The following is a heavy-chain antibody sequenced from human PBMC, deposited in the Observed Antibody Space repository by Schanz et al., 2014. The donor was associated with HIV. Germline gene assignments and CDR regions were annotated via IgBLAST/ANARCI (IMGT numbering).Heavy chain of an antibody. D-gene: IGHD6-25*01. V-gene: IGHV3-11*01. Sequence: QMQLVESGGGLVKPGGSLRLSCAASGFTFSDYYMSWIRQAPGKGLEWVSYISGSGYTIYYADSVKGRFTISRDNAKNSVYLQMKSLRAEDAAVYYCAREDGYNSVVLDVWGQGTTVTVSS. CDR1: GFTFSDYY. CDR3: AREDGYNSVVLDV. J-gene: IGHJ6*02. CDR2: ISGSGYTI.